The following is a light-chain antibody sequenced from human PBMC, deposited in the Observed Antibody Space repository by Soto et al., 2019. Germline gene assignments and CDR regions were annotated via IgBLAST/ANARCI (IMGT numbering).Light chain of an antibody. Sequence: EIVLTQSPGTLSVSPGERATLSCRASQSVSSSYLAWYQQKPGQAPRLLIYGASSRATDIPDRFSGSGSGTDFTLTISRLEPEDFAVYYCQQYGSSPPTYTFGQGTKLEIK. CDR3: QQYGSSPPTYT. J-gene: IGKJ2*01. CDR2: GAS. V-gene: IGKV3-20*01. CDR1: QSVSSSY.